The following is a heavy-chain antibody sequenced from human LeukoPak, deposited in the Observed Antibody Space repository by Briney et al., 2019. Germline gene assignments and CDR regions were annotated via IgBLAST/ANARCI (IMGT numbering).Heavy chain of an antibody. CDR3: AKETTVTGAADY. J-gene: IGHJ4*02. CDR1: GFTFRNCA. CDR2: ISGDAVTT. V-gene: IGHV3-23*01. D-gene: IGHD4-11*01. Sequence: PGGSLRLSCAASGFTFRNCAMSWVRQAPGKGLEWVSPISGDAVTTRYADSVKGRFTISRDNSKNTLYLQMNSLRAEDTAVYYCAKETTVTGAADYWGQGTLVTVSS.